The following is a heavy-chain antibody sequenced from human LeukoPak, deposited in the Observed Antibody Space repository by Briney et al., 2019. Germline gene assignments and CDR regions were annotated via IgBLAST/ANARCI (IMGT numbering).Heavy chain of an antibody. D-gene: IGHD3-10*01. CDR3: AREAGTITMVRGVMNDAFDI. CDR1: GFTFDDYA. J-gene: IGHJ3*02. Sequence: PGGSLRLSCAASGFTFDDYAMHWVRQAPGKGLEWVSGISWNSGSIGYADSVKGRFTISRDNAKNSLYLQMNSLRAEDTAVYYCAREAGTITMVRGVMNDAFDIWGQGTMVTVSS. CDR2: ISWNSGSI. V-gene: IGHV3-9*01.